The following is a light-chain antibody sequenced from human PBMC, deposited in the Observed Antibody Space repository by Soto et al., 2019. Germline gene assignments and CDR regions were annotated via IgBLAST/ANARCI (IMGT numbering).Light chain of an antibody. J-gene: IGKJ1*01. CDR3: QQRSKMPLT. CDR1: QSVSSSY. Sequence: EIVLTQSPGTLSLSPGEIATLSCSASQSVSSSYLAWYQQKPGQAPRLLIYGASSRATGIPDRFSGSGSGTDFTLTISRLEPEDFAIYYCQQRSKMPLTFGHGTKVDIK. CDR2: GAS. V-gene: IGKV3D-20*02.